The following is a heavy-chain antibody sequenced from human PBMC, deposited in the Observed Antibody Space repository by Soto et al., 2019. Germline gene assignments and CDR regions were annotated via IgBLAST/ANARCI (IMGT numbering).Heavy chain of an antibody. J-gene: IGHJ4*02. Sequence: QVQLVESGGGVVQPGMSLSLSCAASGFTFSDYAMDWVRQAPGKGLEWVALTSHDERKISYADSVKGRFTISRGNSEKTLYLQMYSLSAEDTAVYYCARGRYSNGWSYYDYWGQITLFTVSS. V-gene: IGHV3-33*01. CDR2: TSHDERKI. D-gene: IGHD6-19*01. CDR1: GFTFSDYA. CDR3: ARGRYSNGWSYYDY.